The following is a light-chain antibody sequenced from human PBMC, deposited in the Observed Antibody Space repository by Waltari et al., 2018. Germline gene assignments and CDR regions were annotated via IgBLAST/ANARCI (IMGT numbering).Light chain of an antibody. Sequence: KFVLTQPPSVSESPGKTITISCTRRSGSIASAHVQGYQQRPGSAPSTVIYEDNRRPSGVSDRFSGSIDSSSNSASLTISGLKTEDEADYFCQAYDENNPWVIGGGTRLTVL. CDR3: QAYDENNPWV. CDR2: EDN. V-gene: IGLV6-57*04. J-gene: IGLJ3*02. CDR1: SGSIASAH.